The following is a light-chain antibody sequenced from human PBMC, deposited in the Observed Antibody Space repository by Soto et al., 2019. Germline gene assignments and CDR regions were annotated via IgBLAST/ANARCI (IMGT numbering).Light chain of an antibody. CDR3: QHRFNWPRT. J-gene: IGKJ2*01. V-gene: IGKV3-11*01. CDR2: DAS. Sequence: EIVLTQSPATLSLSPGERATLSCRASQSVSSYLAWYQQKPGQAPRLLIYDASNRATGIPARFSGSGSGTDFTLTISSLEPEDFAVYYCQHRFNWPRTFGQGTKLEI. CDR1: QSVSSY.